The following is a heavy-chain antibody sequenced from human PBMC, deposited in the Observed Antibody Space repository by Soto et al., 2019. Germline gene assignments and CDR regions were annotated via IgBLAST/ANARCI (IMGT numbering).Heavy chain of an antibody. J-gene: IGHJ4*02. CDR3: ARTRPYCGGYCSPPYYFDY. D-gene: IGHD2-21*02. V-gene: IGHV1-2*04. CDR2: INPNSGGT. Sequence: ASVKVSCKASGYTFTGYYMHWVRQAPGQGLEWMGWINPNSGGTNYAQKFQGWVTMTRDTSISTAYMELSRLRSDDTAVYYCARTRPYCGGYCSPPYYFDYWGQGTLVTVSS. CDR1: GYTFTGYY.